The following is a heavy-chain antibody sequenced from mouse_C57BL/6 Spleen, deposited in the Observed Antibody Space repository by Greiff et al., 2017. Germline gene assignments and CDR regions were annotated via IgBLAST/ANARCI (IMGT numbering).Heavy chain of an antibody. CDR3: ARDGTGFDY. J-gene: IGHJ2*01. V-gene: IGHV1-52*01. CDR1: GYTFTSYW. Sequence: VQLQESGAELVRPGSSVKLSCKASGYTFTSYWMHWVKQRPIQGLEWIGNIDPSDSETHYNQKFKDKATLTVDKSSSTAYMQLSSLTSEDSAVYYCARDGTGFDYWGQGTTLTVSS. D-gene: IGHD4-1*01. CDR2: IDPSDSET.